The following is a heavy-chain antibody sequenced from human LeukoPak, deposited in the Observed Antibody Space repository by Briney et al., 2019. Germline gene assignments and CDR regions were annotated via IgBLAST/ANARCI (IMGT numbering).Heavy chain of an antibody. V-gene: IGHV4-59*12. CDR2: IYYSGST. D-gene: IGHD3-22*01. CDR3: ARVVSSGAYYYYYYYMDV. J-gene: IGHJ6*03. Sequence: PSETLSLTCTVSGGSISSYYWSWIRQPPGKGLEWIGYIYYSGSTYYNPSLKSRVTISVDTSKNQFSLKLSSVTAADTAVYYCARVVSSGAYYYYYYYMDVWGKGTTVTVSS. CDR1: GGSISSYY.